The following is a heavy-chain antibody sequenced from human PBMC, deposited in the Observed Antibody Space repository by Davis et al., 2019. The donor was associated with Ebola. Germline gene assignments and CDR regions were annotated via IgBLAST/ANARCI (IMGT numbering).Heavy chain of an antibody. CDR3: ARLPGYCTNSVCYTGEIDY. CDR1: GGSISSSSYY. J-gene: IGHJ4*02. D-gene: IGHD2-8*01. Sequence: GSLRLSCTVSGGSISSSSYYWGWIRQPPGKGLEWIGSIYYSGSTYYNPSLKSRVTISVDTSKNQFSLKLSSVTAADTAVYYCARLPGYCTNSVCYTGEIDYWGQGTLVTVSS. CDR2: IYYSGST. V-gene: IGHV4-39*01.